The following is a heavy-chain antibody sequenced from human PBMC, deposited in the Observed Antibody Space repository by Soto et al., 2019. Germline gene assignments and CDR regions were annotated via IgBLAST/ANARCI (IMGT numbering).Heavy chain of an antibody. Sequence: GGSLRLSCVGSGFTFSNNGIHWVRQAPGKGLEWVAFMSYDGSEKFYGDSVKGRFTISRDNSERTLYLQMNSLRGDDTAVYYCAIVRVKDSSLDYWGQGTLVTVSS. V-gene: IGHV3-30*03. CDR1: GFTFSNNG. D-gene: IGHD3-10*02. J-gene: IGHJ4*02. CDR3: AIVRVKDSSLDY. CDR2: MSYDGSEK.